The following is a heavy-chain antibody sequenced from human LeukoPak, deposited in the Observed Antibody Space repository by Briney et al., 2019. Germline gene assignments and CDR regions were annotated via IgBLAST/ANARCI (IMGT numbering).Heavy chain of an antibody. J-gene: IGHJ3*02. V-gene: IGHV4-4*07. CDR1: GGSFSNYY. CDR3: ARGRYCSADICTGGDSFDI. D-gene: IGHD2-15*01. Sequence: SETPSLTCTVSGGSFSNYYWSWIRQPAGKGLEWIGRKYARGSSNYNPPVQSRVTMSVDTSKNQFSLKLRSVTAADTAVYYCARGRYCSADICTGGDSFDIWGQGTMVSVSP. CDR2: KYARGSS.